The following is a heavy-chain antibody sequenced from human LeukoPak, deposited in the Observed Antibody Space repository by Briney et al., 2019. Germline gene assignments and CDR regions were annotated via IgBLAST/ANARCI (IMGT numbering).Heavy chain of an antibody. CDR1: GFTFSNNA. CDR3: AKMGNDFWSGYYSGGYFDF. CDR2: ISGSGGST. Sequence: GGSLRLSCAASGFTFSNNALSWVRQAPGKGLEWVSVISGSGGSTYYADSVKGRFTLSRDNSKNTLYLQMNSLRAEDTAVYHCAKMGNDFWSGYYSGGYFDFWGQGTLVTVSS. V-gene: IGHV3-23*01. J-gene: IGHJ4*02. D-gene: IGHD3-3*01.